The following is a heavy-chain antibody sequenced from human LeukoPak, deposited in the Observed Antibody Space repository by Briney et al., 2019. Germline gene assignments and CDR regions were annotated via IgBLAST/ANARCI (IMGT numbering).Heavy chain of an antibody. CDR2: INDNGGRT. Sequence: PGGSLRLSCSASGFTFSSYAMHWVRQAPGKGVEYVSGINDNGGRTHYGDSVKGRFTISRDDSKNTLYLQMSTLRAEDTAVYYCVKDVSGSYTFDYWGQGTLVTVSS. CDR3: VKDVSGSYTFDY. V-gene: IGHV3-64D*09. J-gene: IGHJ4*02. D-gene: IGHD1-26*01. CDR1: GFTFSSYA.